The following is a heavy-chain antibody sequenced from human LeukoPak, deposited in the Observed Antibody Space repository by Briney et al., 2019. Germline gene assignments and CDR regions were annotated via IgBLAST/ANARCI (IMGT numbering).Heavy chain of an antibody. CDR2: ISYDGSNK. D-gene: IGHD3-10*01. J-gene: IGHJ4*02. CDR1: GFTFSSYG. V-gene: IGHV3-30*03. Sequence: PGGSLRLSCAASGFTFSSYGMHWVRQAPGKGLEWVAVISYDGSNKYYADSVKGRFTISRDNSKNTLYLQMNSLRAEDTAVYYCASSSGSYYNRLSYFDYWGQGTLVTVSS. CDR3: ASSSGSYYNRLSYFDY.